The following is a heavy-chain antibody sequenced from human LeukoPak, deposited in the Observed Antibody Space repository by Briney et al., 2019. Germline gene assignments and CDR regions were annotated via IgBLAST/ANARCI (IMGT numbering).Heavy chain of an antibody. J-gene: IGHJ6*02. CDR3: AKDVSSGSYDFWSGYYNYYYYGMDV. Sequence: GGSLRLSCAASGFTFSSYAMHWVRQAPGKGLEWVAVISYDGSNKYYADSVKGRFTISRDNSKNTLYLQMNSLRAEDTAVYYCAKDVSSGSYDFWSGYYNYYYYGMDVWGQGTTVTVSS. CDR1: GFTFSSYA. V-gene: IGHV3-30-3*01. CDR2: ISYDGSNK. D-gene: IGHD3-3*01.